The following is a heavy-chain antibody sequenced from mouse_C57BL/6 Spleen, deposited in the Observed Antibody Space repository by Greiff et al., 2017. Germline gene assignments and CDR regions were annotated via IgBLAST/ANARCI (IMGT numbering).Heavy chain of an antibody. CDR1: GYAFSSSW. J-gene: IGHJ3*01. V-gene: IGHV1-82*01. CDR2: IYPGDGDT. CDR3: AARPFAY. Sequence: QVQLKESGPELVKPGASVKISCKASGYAFSSSWMNWVKQRPGKGLEWIGRIYPGDGDTNYNGKFKGKAALTADKSSSTAYMRLSSLTSEDSAVYFCAARPFAYWGQGTLVTVSA.